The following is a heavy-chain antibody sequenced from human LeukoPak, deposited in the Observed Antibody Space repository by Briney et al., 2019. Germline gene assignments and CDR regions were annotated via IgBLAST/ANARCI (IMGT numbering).Heavy chain of an antibody. V-gene: IGHV3-23*01. D-gene: IGHD5-12*01. CDR3: AKLVKSPGWLRPLGFDY. J-gene: IGHJ4*02. Sequence: GGSLRLSCAASGFTFSSYAMSWVRQAPGKGLEWVSAISGSSGSTYYADSVKGRFTISRDNSKNTLYPQMNSLRAEDTAVYYCAKLVKSPGWLRPLGFDYWGQGTLVTVSS. CDR1: GFTFSSYA. CDR2: ISGSSGST.